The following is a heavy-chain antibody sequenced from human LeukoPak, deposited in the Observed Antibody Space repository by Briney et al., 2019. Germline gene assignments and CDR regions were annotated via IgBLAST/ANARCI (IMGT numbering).Heavy chain of an antibody. V-gene: IGHV3-11*04. J-gene: IGHJ6*03. CDR1: GFTFSDYY. Sequence: GGSLRFSCAASGFTFSDYYMSWIRQAPGKGLEWVSYISSSGSTIYYADSVKGRFTISRDNAKNSLYLQMNSLRAEDTAVYYCAREYSSSHYYYYYMDVWGKGTTVTVSS. CDR2: ISSSGSTI. D-gene: IGHD6-6*01. CDR3: AREYSSSHYYYYYMDV.